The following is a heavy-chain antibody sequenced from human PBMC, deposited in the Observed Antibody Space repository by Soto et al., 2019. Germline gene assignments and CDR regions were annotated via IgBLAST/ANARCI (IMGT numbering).Heavy chain of an antibody. CDR3: TTEGKAGEKTYYDIFTGYTSYYYYGMDF. Sequence: PGGSLRLSCATSGFTFSNYAFHWVRQAPGKGLEWVAVIWYDGSKKHYADSVKGRFTISRDDSKNTLYLQMNSLRIEDTAVYYCTTEGKAGEKTYYDIFTGYTSYYYYGMDFWGQGTTVTVSS. V-gene: IGHV3-33*01. J-gene: IGHJ6*02. CDR1: GFTFSNYA. D-gene: IGHD3-9*01. CDR2: IWYDGSKK.